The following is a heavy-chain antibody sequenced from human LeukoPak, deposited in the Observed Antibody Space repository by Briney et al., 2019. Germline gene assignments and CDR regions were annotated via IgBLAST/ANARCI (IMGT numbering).Heavy chain of an antibody. V-gene: IGHV3-23*01. CDR2: ISDNGGNT. CDR1: GFTFSIYG. D-gene: IGHD2-8*01. J-gene: IGHJ4*02. CDR3: AKGASRPQIGYCTNGVCQNFDY. Sequence: PGGTLRLSCAASGFTFSIYGMGWVRQAPGKGLEWVSSISDNGGNTYYADSAKGRFTISRDNSKNTLYLQMTSLRAEDTALYYCAKGASRPQIGYCTNGVCQNFDYWGQGTLVTVSS.